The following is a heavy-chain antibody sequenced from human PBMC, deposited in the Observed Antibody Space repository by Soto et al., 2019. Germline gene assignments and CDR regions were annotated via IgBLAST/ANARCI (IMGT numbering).Heavy chain of an antibody. CDR2: IYPNGGST. CDR3: VRATAARQRDYSYHYYLHI. CDR1: GYTFINYY. V-gene: IGHV1-46*03. J-gene: IGHJ6*03. Sequence: GASVKVSCKASGYTFINYYIHWVRQAPGQGLDWMVVIYPNGGSTVYAQKFQGRVTLTRDTSTSTVYVELSSLRSDDTAVYFCVRATAARQRDYSYHYYLHIWGKGTTVTVSS. D-gene: IGHD6-6*01.